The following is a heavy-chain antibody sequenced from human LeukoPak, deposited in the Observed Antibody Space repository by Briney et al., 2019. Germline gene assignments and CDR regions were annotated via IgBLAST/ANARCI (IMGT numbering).Heavy chain of an antibody. J-gene: IGHJ3*02. Sequence: PSETLSLTCTVSGGSISSYYWSWIRQPAGKGLEWIGRIYTSGGTNYNPSLKSRVTMSVDTSKNQFSLKLSSVTAADTAVYYCARTPTIWFGELGDAFDIWGQGTMVTVSS. CDR3: ARTPTIWFGELGDAFDI. CDR1: GGSISSYY. V-gene: IGHV4-4*07. D-gene: IGHD3-10*01. CDR2: IYTSGGT.